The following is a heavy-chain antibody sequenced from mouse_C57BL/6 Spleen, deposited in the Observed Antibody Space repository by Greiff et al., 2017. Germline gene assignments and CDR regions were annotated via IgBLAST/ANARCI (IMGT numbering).Heavy chain of an antibody. CDR1: GYTFTSYD. CDR3: ARSYYGSSLAWFAY. J-gene: IGHJ3*01. D-gene: IGHD1-1*01. Sequence: VQLQQSGPELVKPGASVKLSCKASGYTFTSYDINWVKQRPGQGLEWIGWIYPRDGSTKDNEQFKGKATFTVDTYSSTAYMELHSLTSADSAVYFCARSYYGSSLAWFAYWGQGTLVTVSA. V-gene: IGHV1-85*01. CDR2: IYPRDGST.